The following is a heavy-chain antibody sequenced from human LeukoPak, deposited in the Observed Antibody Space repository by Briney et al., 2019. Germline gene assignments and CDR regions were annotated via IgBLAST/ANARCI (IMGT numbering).Heavy chain of an antibody. CDR1: GYTFTSYY. CDR3: ARGLHHPGIAAAYLYY. J-gene: IGHJ4*02. Sequence: GASVKVSCKASGYTFTSYYMHWVRQAPGQGLEWMGIINPSGGSTSYAQKFQGRVTMTRDTSTSTVYMELSSLRSEDTAVYYCARGLHHPGIAAAYLYYWGQGTLVTVSS. CDR2: INPSGGST. D-gene: IGHD6-13*01. V-gene: IGHV1-46*01.